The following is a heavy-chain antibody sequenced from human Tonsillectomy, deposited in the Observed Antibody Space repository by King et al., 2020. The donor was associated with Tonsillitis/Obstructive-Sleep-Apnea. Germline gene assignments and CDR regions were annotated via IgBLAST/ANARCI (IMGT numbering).Heavy chain of an antibody. CDR2: IGTAGDT. CDR1: GFTFSSYD. Sequence: VQLVESGGGLVQPGGSLRLSCAASGFTFSSYDMHWVRQATGKGLEWVSAIGTAGDTYYPGSVKGRFTISRENAKNSLYLQMNSLRAGDTAVYYCARDGGAGIAGYYYDMDVWGKGTTVTVSS. J-gene: IGHJ6*03. CDR3: ARDGGAGIAGYYYDMDV. D-gene: IGHD3-16*01. V-gene: IGHV3-13*04.